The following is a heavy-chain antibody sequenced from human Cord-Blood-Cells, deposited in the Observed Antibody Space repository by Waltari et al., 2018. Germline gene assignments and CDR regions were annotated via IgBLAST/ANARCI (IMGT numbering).Heavy chain of an antibody. CDR2: INHSGST. CDR3: ARGGHYDFWSGYYRGFDY. CDR1: GGSFSGYY. V-gene: IGHV4-34*01. J-gene: IGHJ4*02. D-gene: IGHD3-3*01. Sequence: QVQLQQWGAGLLKPSETLSPTCAVYGGSFSGYYWSWIRQPPGKGLEWIGEINHSGSTNYNPSLKSRVTISVDTSKNQFSLKLSSVTAADTAVYYCARGGHYDFWSGYYRGFDYWGQGTLVTVSS.